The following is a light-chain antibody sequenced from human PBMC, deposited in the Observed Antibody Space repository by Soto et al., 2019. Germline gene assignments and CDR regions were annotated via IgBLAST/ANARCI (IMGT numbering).Light chain of an antibody. CDR1: QSVSSSY. J-gene: IGKJ1*01. CDR2: GAS. CDR3: QQYGSSPKT. V-gene: IGKV3-20*01. Sequence: EIVLTQSPGTLSLSPGERATLSCRASQSVSSSYLAWYQQKPGQAPRLLIYGASSRATGIPDRFSGSGSGTDFTLTISSLEPEDVAVYYCQQYGSSPKTFGRGTKVEIK.